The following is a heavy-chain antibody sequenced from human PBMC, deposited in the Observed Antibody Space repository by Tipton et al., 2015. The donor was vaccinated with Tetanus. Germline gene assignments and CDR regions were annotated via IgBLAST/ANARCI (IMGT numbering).Heavy chain of an antibody. J-gene: IGHJ4*02. V-gene: IGHV3-30-3*01. CDR1: GFTFTRYA. Sequence: SLRLSCTVSGFTFTRYAMHWVRQAPGKGLEWVAVITFDGNTKYYADSVKGRFTLSRDNSQSTLYLQMNSLKVEDTAVYYCAREDGGPTLDYFDSWGQGALVIVSS. CDR3: AREDGGPTLDYFDS. D-gene: IGHD3-16*01. CDR2: ITFDGNTK.